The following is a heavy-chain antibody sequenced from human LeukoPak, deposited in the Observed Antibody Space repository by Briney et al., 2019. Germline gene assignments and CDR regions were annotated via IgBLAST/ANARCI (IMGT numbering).Heavy chain of an antibody. Sequence: PGGSLRLSCAASGFTLSSYSMSWVRRGPGKGLEWVSSISSSSTYKYYAGSVKGRFTISRDNAKNSLYLQMNSLGAEDTALYYCARGRYSGSYLLDYWGQGTLVTVSS. D-gene: IGHD1-26*01. CDR1: GFTLSSYS. J-gene: IGHJ4*02. CDR3: ARGRYSGSYLLDY. CDR2: ISSSSTYK. V-gene: IGHV3-21*01.